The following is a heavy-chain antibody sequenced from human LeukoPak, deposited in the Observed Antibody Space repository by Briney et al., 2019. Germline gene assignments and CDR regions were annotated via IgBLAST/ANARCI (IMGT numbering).Heavy chain of an antibody. CDR3: ARVPIWFDP. J-gene: IGHJ5*02. V-gene: IGHV4-61*08. CDR1: GGSISSGDYY. CDR2: IYYSGST. Sequence: SETLSLTCTVSGGSISSGDYYWSSVRQPPGKGLEWIGYIYYSGSTYYNPSLKSRVSISVDSSKYQCSLKLSSVGAADTEVYYCARVPIWFDPWGQGSLCTVSS.